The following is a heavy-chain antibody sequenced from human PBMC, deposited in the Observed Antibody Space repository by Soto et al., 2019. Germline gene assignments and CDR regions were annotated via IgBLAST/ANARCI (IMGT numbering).Heavy chain of an antibody. V-gene: IGHV3-23*01. CDR1: GFIFSNYA. CDR2: ISGSGADT. D-gene: IGHD2-15*01. CDR3: AKDTGRGGGSVFDY. Sequence: GGSLRLSCAPSGFIFSNYAMSWVRQARGKGLEWVSAISGSGADTHYTESVKGRFTISRDNFKNTLYLQMNSLRAEDTAVYYCAKDTGRGGGSVFDYWGQGTLVTVSS. J-gene: IGHJ4*02.